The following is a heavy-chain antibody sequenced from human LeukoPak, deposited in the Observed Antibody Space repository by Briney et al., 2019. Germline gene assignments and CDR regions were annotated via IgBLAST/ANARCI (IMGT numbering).Heavy chain of an antibody. V-gene: IGHV3-23*01. D-gene: IGHD2-2*01. J-gene: IGHJ6*03. Sequence: GGSLRLSCAASGFTFSSYAMSWVRQAPGKGPEWVSAISGSGGSTYYADSVKGRFTISRDNSKNTLYLQMNSLRAEDTAVYYCANQPIVVVPAAMQNYYYYYMDVWGKGTTVTVSS. CDR3: ANQPIVVVPAAMQNYYYYYMDV. CDR2: ISGSGGST. CDR1: GFTFSSYA.